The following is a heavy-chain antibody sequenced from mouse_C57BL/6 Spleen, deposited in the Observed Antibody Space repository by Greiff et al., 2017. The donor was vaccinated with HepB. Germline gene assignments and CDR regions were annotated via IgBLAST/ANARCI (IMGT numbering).Heavy chain of an antibody. V-gene: IGHV1-18*01. CDR1: GYTFTDYN. CDR3: ARGGRLRDWYFDV. D-gene: IGHD2-4*01. CDR2: INPNNGGT. J-gene: IGHJ1*03. Sequence: DVKLVESGPELVKPGASVKIPCKASGYTFTDYNMDWVKQSHGKSLEWIGDINPNNGGTIYNQKFKGKATLTVDKSSSTAYMELRSLTSEDTAVYYCARGGRLRDWYFDVWGTGTTVTVSS.